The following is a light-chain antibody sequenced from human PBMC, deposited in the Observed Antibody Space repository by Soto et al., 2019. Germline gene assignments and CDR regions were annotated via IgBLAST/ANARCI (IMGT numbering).Light chain of an antibody. J-gene: IGKJ5*01. CDR1: QGISSY. CDR3: QQANSFPLT. V-gene: IGKV1-12*01. Sequence: DIQMSQSPSSLSASVGDRVTITCRASQGISSYLAWYQQKPGKAPKLLIYAASSLQSGVPSRFSGSGSGTDFTLTISSLQPEDFATYYCQQANSFPLTFGQGTLLEIK. CDR2: AAS.